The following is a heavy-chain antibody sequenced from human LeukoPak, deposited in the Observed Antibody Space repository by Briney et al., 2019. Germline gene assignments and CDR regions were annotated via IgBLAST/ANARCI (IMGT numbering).Heavy chain of an antibody. CDR3: ARGTVVAHYYYYGMDV. D-gene: IGHD2-15*01. V-gene: IGHV1-2*04. Sequence: ASVKVSCKASGYTFTGYYMHWVRQAPGQGLEWMGWINPNSGGTNYAQKFQGWVTMTRDTSISTAYMELSRLRSDDTAVYYCARGTVVAHYYYYGMDVWGQGTTVTVSS. J-gene: IGHJ6*02. CDR1: GYTFTGYY. CDR2: INPNSGGT.